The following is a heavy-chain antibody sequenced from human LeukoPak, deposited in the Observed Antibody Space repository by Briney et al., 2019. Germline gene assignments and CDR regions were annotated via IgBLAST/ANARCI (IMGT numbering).Heavy chain of an antibody. D-gene: IGHD6-19*01. V-gene: IGHV1-69*13. J-gene: IGHJ4*02. Sequence: SVKVSCKASGGTFSSYAISWVRQAPGQGLEWMGGIIPIFGTANYAQKFQGRVTITADESTSTAYMELSSLRSEDTAVYYCARHKLSVAGTTYYFDYWGQGTLVTVSS. CDR1: GGTFSSYA. CDR2: IIPIFGTA. CDR3: ARHKLSVAGTTYYFDY.